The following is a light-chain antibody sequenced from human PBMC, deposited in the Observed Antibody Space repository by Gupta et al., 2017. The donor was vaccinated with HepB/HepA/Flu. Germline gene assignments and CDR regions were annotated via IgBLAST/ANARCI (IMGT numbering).Light chain of an antibody. V-gene: IGKV3-20*01. CDR1: QSVSSSH. CDR3: QQYGSSPLT. Sequence: IVLTQSPVTLSLSPGERATLSCRASQSVSSSHLAWYQQKPGQAPRLLIYGASSRATGIPDRFSGSGSGTDFTLTISRLEPEDFAVYYCQQYGSSPLTFGGGTKVEIK. J-gene: IGKJ4*01. CDR2: GAS.